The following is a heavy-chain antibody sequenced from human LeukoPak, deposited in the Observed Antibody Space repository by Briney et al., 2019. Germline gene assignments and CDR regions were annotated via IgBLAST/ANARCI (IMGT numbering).Heavy chain of an antibody. CDR3: ARVVFTMVRGGGFDP. CDR2: MNPNSGNT. CDR1: GYTFTSYD. J-gene: IGHJ5*02. Sequence: ASVKVSCKASGYTFTSYDINWVRQATGQGLEWMGWMNPNSGNTGYAQKFQGRVTMTRNTSISTAYMELSSLRPEDTAVYYCARVVFTMVRGGGFDPWGQGTLVTVSS. D-gene: IGHD3-10*01. V-gene: IGHV1-8*01.